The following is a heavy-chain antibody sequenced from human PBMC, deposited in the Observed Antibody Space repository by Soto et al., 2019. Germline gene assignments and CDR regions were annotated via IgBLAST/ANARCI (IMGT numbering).Heavy chain of an antibody. CDR3: AIAVARLTVYMDV. CDR2: ISSSHTTL. J-gene: IGHJ6*03. Sequence: GGSLRLSCAASGFTFSSYSMNWVRQAPGKGLEWVSYISSSHTTLYYADSVKGRFTIPIDNAKNSLYLQMNSLRAEDMAVYSCAIAVARLTVYMDVWGNGTTVTVSS. D-gene: IGHD1-1*01. CDR1: GFTFSSYS. V-gene: IGHV3-48*01.